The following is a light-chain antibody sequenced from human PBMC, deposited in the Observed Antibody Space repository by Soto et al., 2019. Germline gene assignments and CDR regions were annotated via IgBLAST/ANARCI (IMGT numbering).Light chain of an antibody. CDR2: DGS. CDR3: QQYNAN. Sequence: DIQMTQYPSTLSASVGDRVTITCRASQSIRTWLAWYQEKPGKAPKLLIYDGSSLGSGVPSRFSGSGSGTEFTLTISSLQPEDFATYYCQQYNANFGQGTRLEIK. V-gene: IGKV1-5*01. CDR1: QSIRTW. J-gene: IGKJ2*01.